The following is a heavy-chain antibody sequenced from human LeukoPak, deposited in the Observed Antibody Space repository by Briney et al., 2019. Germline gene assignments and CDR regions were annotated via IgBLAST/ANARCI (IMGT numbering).Heavy chain of an antibody. Sequence: ASVKVSCKASGYTFTSYYMHWVRQAPGQGLEWMGWMNPNSGNTGYAQKFQGRVTMTRNTSISTAYMELSSLRSEDTAVYYCARGPGYYYDSSGGDYWGQGTLVTVSS. V-gene: IGHV1-8*02. J-gene: IGHJ4*02. CDR1: GYTFTSYY. CDR2: MNPNSGNT. D-gene: IGHD3-22*01. CDR3: ARGPGYYYDSSGGDY.